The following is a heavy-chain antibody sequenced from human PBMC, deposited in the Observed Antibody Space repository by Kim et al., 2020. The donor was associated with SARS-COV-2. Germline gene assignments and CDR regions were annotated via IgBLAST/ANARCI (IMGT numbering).Heavy chain of an antibody. CDR3: ATKNGAFDY. CDR2: ISHSGGST. Sequence: GGSLRLSCAASGFTFSSNAMSWVRQAPGKGLEWVSTISHSGGSTYYSDSVKGRFTISRDNSKNTLYLQMSSMRAEDTAVYYCATKNGAFDYWGQGTLVTVSS. CDR1: GFTFSSNA. D-gene: IGHD2-8*01. J-gene: IGHJ4*02. V-gene: IGHV3-23*01.